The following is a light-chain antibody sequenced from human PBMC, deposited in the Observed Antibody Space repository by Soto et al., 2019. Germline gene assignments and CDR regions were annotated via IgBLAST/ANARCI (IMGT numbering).Light chain of an antibody. CDR2: DAS. CDR1: QDISNY. J-gene: IGKJ1*01. Sequence: DIQMTQSPSSLSASVGDRVTITCQASQDISNYLNWYQQKPGKVPKLLIYDASNLETGVPSRFSGSGSGTEFTLTISSLQPDDFATYYCQQYNSYSWTFGQGTKVDIK. CDR3: QQYNSYSWT. V-gene: IGKV1-33*01.